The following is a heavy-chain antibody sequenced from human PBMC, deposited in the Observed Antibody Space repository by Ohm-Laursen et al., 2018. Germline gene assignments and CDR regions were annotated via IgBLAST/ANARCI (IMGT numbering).Heavy chain of an antibody. D-gene: IGHD5-18*01. CDR2: ISGSGGST. V-gene: IGHV3-23*01. Sequence: SLRLSCAASGFTFSSYAMSWVRQAPGKGLEWVSAISGSGGSTYYAGSVKGRFTISKDNSKNTLYLQMNSLRAEDTAVYYCAKAMVGTAMVFDYWGQGTLVTVSS. J-gene: IGHJ4*02. CDR3: AKAMVGTAMVFDY. CDR1: GFTFSSYA.